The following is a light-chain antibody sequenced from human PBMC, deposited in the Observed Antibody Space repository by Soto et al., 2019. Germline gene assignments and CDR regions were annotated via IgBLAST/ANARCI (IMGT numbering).Light chain of an antibody. Sequence: EIVMTQSPATLSVSPGERASLSCRASQSVSSNLAWYQQKPGQTPSLLIYATSTRATGIPARLSGSGSGTEFTLTISSLQSEDFAVYYCQHYSNWPLTFGGGTKVDIK. CDR2: ATS. V-gene: IGKV3-15*01. CDR1: QSVSSN. J-gene: IGKJ4*01. CDR3: QHYSNWPLT.